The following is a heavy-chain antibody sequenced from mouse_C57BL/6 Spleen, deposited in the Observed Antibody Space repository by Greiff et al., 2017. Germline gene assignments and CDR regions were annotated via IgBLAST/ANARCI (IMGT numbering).Heavy chain of an antibody. Sequence: QVQLKESGAELVRPGTSVKVSCKASGYAFTNYLIEWVKQRPGQGLEWIGVINPGSGGTNYNEKFKGKATLTADKSSSTAYMQLSSLTSEDSAVYFCARSGGGKGDFDYWGKGTTLTVSS. D-gene: IGHD1-3*01. J-gene: IGHJ2*01. CDR1: GYAFTNYL. V-gene: IGHV1-54*01. CDR2: INPGSGGT. CDR3: ARSGGGKGDFDY.